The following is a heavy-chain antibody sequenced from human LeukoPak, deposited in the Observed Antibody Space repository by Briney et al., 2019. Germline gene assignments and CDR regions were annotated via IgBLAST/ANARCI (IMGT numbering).Heavy chain of an antibody. CDR1: GFTFSSYE. D-gene: IGHD5-24*01. Sequence: GGSLRLSCAASGFTFSSYEMNWVRQAPGKGLEWVSCISSSGSTIYYADSVKGRFTISRDNAKNSLYLQMNSLRAEDTAIYYCARDGRDGYNYDYWGQGTLVTVSS. V-gene: IGHV3-48*03. CDR2: ISSSGSTI. CDR3: ARDGRDGYNYDY. J-gene: IGHJ4*02.